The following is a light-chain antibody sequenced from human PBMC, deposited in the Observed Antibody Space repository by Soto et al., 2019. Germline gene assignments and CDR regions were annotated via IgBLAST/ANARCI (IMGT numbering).Light chain of an antibody. CDR1: TNDVGNYNY. J-gene: IGLJ1*01. Sequence: QSVLTQPRSVSGSPGQSVTISCTGTTNDVGNYNYVSWYQQHPSKALKLMIYDVTKRPSGVPDRFSGSKSGNTASLTISGLQAEDEADYYCCSYAGSYSYVFGTGTKVTVL. V-gene: IGLV2-11*01. CDR2: DVT. CDR3: CSYAGSYSYV.